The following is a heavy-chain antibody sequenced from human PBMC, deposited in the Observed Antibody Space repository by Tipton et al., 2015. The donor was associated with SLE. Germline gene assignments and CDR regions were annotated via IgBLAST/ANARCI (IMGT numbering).Heavy chain of an antibody. V-gene: IGHV4-59*08. D-gene: IGHD3-10*01. Sequence: TLSLTCTVSGGSISSYYWSWIRQPPGKGLEWIGYIYYSWSTNYNPSLKSRVTISVDTSKNQFSLKLSSVTAADTAVYYCARQWGGFGEKGYFQHWGQGTLVTVSS. CDR2: IYYSWST. J-gene: IGHJ1*01. CDR1: GGSISSYY. CDR3: ARQWGGFGEKGYFQH.